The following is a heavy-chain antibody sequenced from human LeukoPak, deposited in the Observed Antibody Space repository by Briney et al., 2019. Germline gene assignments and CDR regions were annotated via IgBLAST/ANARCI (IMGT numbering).Heavy chain of an antibody. J-gene: IGHJ6*02. Sequence: ASVKVSCTVSGYTLTELAMHWGRRAPGKGGGWWGGLGPDDGETIYAQKFQGRVTMTEDTSTDTAYMELSSLRSEDTAVYYCATGPTIAAAGTYYGMDVWGQGTTVTVSS. D-gene: IGHD6-13*01. CDR3: ATGPTIAAAGTYYGMDV. CDR1: GYTLTELA. V-gene: IGHV1-24*01. CDR2: LGPDDGET.